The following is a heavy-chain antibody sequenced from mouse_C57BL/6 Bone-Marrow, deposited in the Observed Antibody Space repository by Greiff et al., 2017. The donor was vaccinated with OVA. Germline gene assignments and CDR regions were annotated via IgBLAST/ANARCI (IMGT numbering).Heavy chain of an antibody. V-gene: IGHV5-4*03. CDR3: ARGDYYYGSSHWYFDV. CDR1: GFTFSSYA. J-gene: IGHJ1*03. Sequence: EVKLEESGGGLVKPGGSLKLSCAASGFTFSSYAMSWVRQTPEKRLEWVATISDGGRYTYYPDNVKGRFTSSRDNAKNNLYLQMSHLKSEDTAMYYCARGDYYYGSSHWYFDVWGTGTTVTVSS. D-gene: IGHD1-1*01. CDR2: ISDGGRYT.